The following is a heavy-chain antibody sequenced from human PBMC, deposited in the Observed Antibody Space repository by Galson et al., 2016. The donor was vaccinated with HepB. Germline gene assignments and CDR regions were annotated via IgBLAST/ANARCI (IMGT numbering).Heavy chain of an antibody. D-gene: IGHD6-13*01. J-gene: IGHJ4*02. CDR2: TYYRSKWCN. CDR3: ARVYSINWFGLGYFDY. V-gene: IGHV6-1*01. CDR1: GYSVSSNSAA. Sequence: SAISGYSVSSNSAAWYCIRQSPPRRLEWLGWTYYRSKWCNDSALSVYSRIPISPATYKNQISLQLNSVTPEDTAVYYCARVYSINWFGLGYFDYWGQGTLVTVSS.